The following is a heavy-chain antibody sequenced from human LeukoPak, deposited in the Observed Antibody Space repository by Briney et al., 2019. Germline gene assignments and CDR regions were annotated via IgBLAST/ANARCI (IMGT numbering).Heavy chain of an antibody. V-gene: IGHV3-23*01. CDR2: ISGSGGST. J-gene: IGHJ4*02. D-gene: IGHD3-22*01. CDR1: GFTFSNYA. Sequence: GGSLRLSCAASGFTFSNYAMSWVRQAPGKGLEWVSGISGSGGSTHYADSVKGRITISRDNSKNTLYLQMNSLRAEDTAVYYCAKGDSSGYYIHFDYWGQGTLVTVSS. CDR3: AKGDSSGYYIHFDY.